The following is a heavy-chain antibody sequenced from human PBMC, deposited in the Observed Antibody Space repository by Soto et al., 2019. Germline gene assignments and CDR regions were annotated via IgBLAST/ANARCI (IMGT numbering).Heavy chain of an antibody. D-gene: IGHD1-26*01. V-gene: IGHV1-69*02. J-gene: IGHJ4*02. CDR1: GGTFSSYT. CDR2: IIPILGIA. Sequence: GASVKVSCKASGGTFSSYTIRWVRQAPGQGLEWIGRIIPILGIANYAQKFQGRVTITADKSTSTAYMEMSSLRSEYTAVYYCARAKGYSGSYYVFDYWGQGTLVTVS. CDR3: ARAKGYSGSYYVFDY.